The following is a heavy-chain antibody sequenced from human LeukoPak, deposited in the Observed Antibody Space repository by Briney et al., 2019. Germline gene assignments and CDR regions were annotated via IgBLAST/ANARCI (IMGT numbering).Heavy chain of an antibody. CDR2: TDSSGST. D-gene: IGHD2-2*02. CDR3: ARRPDCSSTSCYSFWFDH. V-gene: IGHV4-30-4*08. J-gene: IGHJ5*02. CDR1: GGSLSSGDYY. Sequence: TLSLTCTLSGGSLSSGDYYWGWPRQPPGSGREGAGYTDSSGSTHYNPSLKSRVTISVDTSKNQFSLKLSSVTAADTAVYYGARRPDCSSTSCYSFWFDHWGQGTLVTVSS.